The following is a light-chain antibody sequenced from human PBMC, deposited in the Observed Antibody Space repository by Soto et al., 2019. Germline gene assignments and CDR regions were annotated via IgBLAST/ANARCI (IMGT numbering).Light chain of an antibody. Sequence: EIVLTQSPGTLSLSPGERATLSCRASQCVTSSYLAWYQQKPGRAPRLLISGASSGATGIPDRVSGRGSGTDFTLTISSLQADDFATYYRQDYNSYSEAFGQGTKVDIK. CDR2: GAS. CDR3: QDYNSYSEA. J-gene: IGKJ1*01. CDR1: QCVTSSY. V-gene: IGKV3-20*01.